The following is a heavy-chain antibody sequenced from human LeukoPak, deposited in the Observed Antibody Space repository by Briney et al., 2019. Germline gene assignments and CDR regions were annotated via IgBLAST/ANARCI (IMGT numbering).Heavy chain of an antibody. D-gene: IGHD1-14*01. CDR3: AKDLDHPGYYGMDA. CDR2: ISYDGSNK. Sequence: GGSLRLSCAASGFTFSSYGMHWVRQAPGKGLEWVAVISYDGSNKYYADTVKGRFTISRDNSKNTLYLQMNSLRAEDTAVYYCAKDLDHPGYYGMDAWGQGTTVTVSS. V-gene: IGHV3-30*18. CDR1: GFTFSSYG. J-gene: IGHJ6*02.